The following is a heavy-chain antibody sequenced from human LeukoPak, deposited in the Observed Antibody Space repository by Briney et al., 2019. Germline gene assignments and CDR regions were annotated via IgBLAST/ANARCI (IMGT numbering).Heavy chain of an antibody. D-gene: IGHD6-19*01. CDR2: ISGGST. Sequence: GGSLRLSCAASGFTVSSNEMSWVRQAPGKGLEWVSSISGGSTYYADSRKGRFTISRDNSKNTLHLQMNSLRAEDTAVYYCARDALGWYYFDYWGQGTLVTVSS. J-gene: IGHJ4*02. CDR3: ARDALGWYYFDY. V-gene: IGHV3-38-3*01. CDR1: GFTVSSNE.